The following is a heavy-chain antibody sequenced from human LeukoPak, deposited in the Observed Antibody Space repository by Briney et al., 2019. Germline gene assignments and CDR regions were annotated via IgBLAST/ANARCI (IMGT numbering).Heavy chain of an antibody. Sequence: GGSLRLSCAASGFTFSSYAMSWVRQAPGKGLEWGSAISDSGGSTYYADSVKGRFTISRDNSKNTLYLQMNSLRAEDTPVYYCAKFTAAAPWGWFDPWGQGTLVTVSS. CDR3: AKFTAAAPWGWFDP. CDR1: GFTFSSYA. J-gene: IGHJ5*02. D-gene: IGHD6-13*01. V-gene: IGHV3-23*01. CDR2: ISDSGGST.